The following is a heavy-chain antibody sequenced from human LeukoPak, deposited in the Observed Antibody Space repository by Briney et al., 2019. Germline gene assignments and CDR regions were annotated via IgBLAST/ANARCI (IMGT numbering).Heavy chain of an antibody. J-gene: IGHJ4*02. CDR2: INPKSGDT. V-gene: IGHV1-2*06. CDR3: AREYCSSTSCYGAVDY. Sequence: ASVKVSCKASGYTFTAYYMHWVRQAPGQGLEWMGRINPKSGDTNYAQKFQDRVTMTRDTSISTAYMELSRLRSDDTAVYYCAREYCSSTSCYGAVDYWGQGTLVTVSS. D-gene: IGHD2-2*01. CDR1: GYTFTAYY.